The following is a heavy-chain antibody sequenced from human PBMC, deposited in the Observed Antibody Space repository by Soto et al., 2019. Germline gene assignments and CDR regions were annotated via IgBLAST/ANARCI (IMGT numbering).Heavy chain of an antibody. CDR3: ARGILTGYYNYYYYYGMDG. CDR2: TYYRSKWYN. CDR1: GDSVSSNSAA. J-gene: IGHJ6*02. D-gene: IGHD3-9*01. Sequence: SQTLSLTCAISGDSVSSNSAAWNWIRQSPSRGLEWLGRTYYRSKWYNDYAVSVKSRITINPDTSKNQFSLQLNSVTPEDTAVYYCARGILTGYYNYYYYYGMDGWGQGITVTVAS. V-gene: IGHV6-1*01.